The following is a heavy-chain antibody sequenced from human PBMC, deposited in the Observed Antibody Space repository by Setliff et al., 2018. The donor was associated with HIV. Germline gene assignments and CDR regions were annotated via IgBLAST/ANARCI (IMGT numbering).Heavy chain of an antibody. D-gene: IGHD3-10*01. J-gene: IGHJ3*01. CDR3: AREAPRYASGAFDF. Sequence: PSETLSLTCTVSGDSISSGSYFWIWIRQPAGKGLEWIGHISTTGSTNYNPSLKSRVTLTTDTSTNTVYLELRGLISDDTAIYYCAREAPRYASGAFDFWGQGTMVTVSS. CDR2: ISTTGST. CDR1: GDSISSGSYF. V-gene: IGHV4-61*09.